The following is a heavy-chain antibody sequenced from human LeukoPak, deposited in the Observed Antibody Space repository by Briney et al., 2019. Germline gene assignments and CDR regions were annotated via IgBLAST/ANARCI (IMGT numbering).Heavy chain of an antibody. J-gene: IGHJ4*02. CDR3: ARGDTTMAYYFDY. Sequence: SETLSLTCTVSGGSVSSFYWSWIRQPPGKGLEWIGYYYYSGSTNYNPSLKSRVTISVDTSKNQFSLKLSSVTAADTAMYYCARGDTTMAYYFDYWGQGALVTVSS. CDR1: GGSVSSFY. CDR2: YYYSGST. V-gene: IGHV4-59*08. D-gene: IGHD5-18*01.